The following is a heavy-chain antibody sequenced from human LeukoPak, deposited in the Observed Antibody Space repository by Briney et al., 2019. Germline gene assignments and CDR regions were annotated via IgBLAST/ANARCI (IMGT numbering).Heavy chain of an antibody. CDR3: ARGGYTSSWGRYFQH. V-gene: IGHV3-43*01. Sequence: GGSLRLSCAASGFTFDDYMMHWVRQAPGKGLEWVSLISRDGSNTYYADSVKGRFTISRDNSKNSLYLQMNSLRNENTAFYYCARGGYTSSWGRYFQHWGQGTLVTVSS. CDR1: GFTFDDYM. J-gene: IGHJ1*01. D-gene: IGHD6-13*01. CDR2: ISRDGSNT.